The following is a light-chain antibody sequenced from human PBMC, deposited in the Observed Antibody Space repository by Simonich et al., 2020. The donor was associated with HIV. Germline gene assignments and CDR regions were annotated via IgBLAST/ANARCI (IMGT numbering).Light chain of an antibody. J-gene: IGKJ2*01. V-gene: IGKV1-5*03. Sequence: DIQMTQSPSTLSAHVGDRVTITCRASQSIDNWLAWYQQKPGKAPKLLIYEASRLQSGVPSRFSGSGSGTEFTLTISSLQPDDFATYYCQQYNSYSYTFGQGTKLEIK. CDR2: EAS. CDR1: QSIDNW. CDR3: QQYNSYSYT.